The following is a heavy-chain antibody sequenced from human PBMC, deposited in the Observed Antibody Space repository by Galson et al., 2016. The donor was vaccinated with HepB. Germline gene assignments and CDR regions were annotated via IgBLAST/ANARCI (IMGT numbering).Heavy chain of an antibody. CDR1: EFTVSTHY. J-gene: IGHJ4*02. CDR2: IYDEGRT. V-gene: IGHV3-53*01. D-gene: IGHD3-10*01. CDR3: ARGGMRWFGELLYYFDY. Sequence: SLRLSCAASEFTVSTHYMTWVRQAPGKGLEWVSLIYDEGRTYYADSVKGRFTISRDNSKNTLYLQMSSLRAEDTAVYYCARGGMRWFGELLYYFDYWGQGTLVTVSS.